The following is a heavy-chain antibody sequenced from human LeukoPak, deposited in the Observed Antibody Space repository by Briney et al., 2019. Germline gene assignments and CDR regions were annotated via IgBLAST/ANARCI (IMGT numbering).Heavy chain of an antibody. D-gene: IGHD3-3*01. CDR1: GYTFTSYG. CDR2: ISAYNGNT. J-gene: IGHJ4*02. V-gene: IGHV1-18*01. Sequence: GASVKVSCKASGYTFTSYGISWVRQAPGQGLEWMGWISAYNGNTNYAQKLQGRVTMTTDTSTSTAYMELRSLRSDDTAVYYCARAGTYYDFWSGPNGLGFLVHSAFDYWGQGTLVTVSS. CDR3: ARAGTYYDFWSGPNGLGFLVHSAFDY.